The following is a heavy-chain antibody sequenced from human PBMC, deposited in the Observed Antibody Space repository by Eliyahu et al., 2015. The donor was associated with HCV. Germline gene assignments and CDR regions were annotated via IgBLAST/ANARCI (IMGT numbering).Heavy chain of an antibody. V-gene: IGHV3-11*06. CDR3: FVWSGQNWFDP. Sequence: QVQLVESGGGLVKPGGSLRLSCAASGFTFSDYYMSWIRQAPGKGLEWVSYISSSSSYTNYADSVKGRFTISRDNAKNSLYLQMNSLRAEDTAVYYCFVWSGQNWFDPWGQGTLVTVSS. D-gene: IGHD3-3*01. CDR1: GFTFSDYY. J-gene: IGHJ5*02. CDR2: ISSSSSYT.